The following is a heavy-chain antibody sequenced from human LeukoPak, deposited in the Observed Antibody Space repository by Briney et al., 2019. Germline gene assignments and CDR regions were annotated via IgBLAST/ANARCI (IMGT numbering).Heavy chain of an antibody. CDR3: ARGPAAPKYDYGDGSAFDI. J-gene: IGHJ3*02. CDR2: IGTAGDT. CDR1: GFTFSSYD. V-gene: IGHV3-13*01. Sequence: GGSLRLSCAASGFTFSSYDMHWVRQATGKGLEWVSAIGTAGDTYYPGSVKGRFTISRENAKNSLYLQMNSLRAGDTAVYYCARGPAAPKYDYGDGSAFDIWGQGTMVTVSS. D-gene: IGHD4-17*01.